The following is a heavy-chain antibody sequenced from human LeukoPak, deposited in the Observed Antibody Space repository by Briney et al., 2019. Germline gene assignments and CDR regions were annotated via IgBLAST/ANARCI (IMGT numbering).Heavy chain of an antibody. CDR1: GFTFSSHA. CDR2: ISKSSGTI. CDR3: VRGALTWFGELFGY. V-gene: IGHV3-48*02. D-gene: IGHD3-10*01. Sequence: GGSLRLSCAASGFTFSSHAMNWVRQAPGKGLEWVSYISKSSGTIYHADSVRGRFTISRDNANNSLFLQMSRLRDEDTAVYYCVRGALTWFGELFGYWGQGILVTVSS. J-gene: IGHJ4*02.